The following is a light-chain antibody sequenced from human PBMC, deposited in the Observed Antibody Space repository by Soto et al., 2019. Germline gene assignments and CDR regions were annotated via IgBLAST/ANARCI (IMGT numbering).Light chain of an antibody. CDR1: QSISKY. CDR2: ATS. CDR3: QQSDSTPPWT. J-gene: IGKJ1*01. Sequence: DIQMTQSPSSLSASVGDRVTITCRASQSISKYLRWFQQKPGKDPKLLIYATSSLQSGVPSRFSGSGSGTDFTLTISSLQPDDFATYYCQQSDSTPPWTFGQGTKVEIK. V-gene: IGKV1-39*01.